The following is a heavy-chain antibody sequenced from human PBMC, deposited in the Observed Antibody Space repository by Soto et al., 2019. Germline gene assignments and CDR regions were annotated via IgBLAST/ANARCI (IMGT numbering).Heavy chain of an antibody. J-gene: IGHJ3*02. V-gene: IGHV4-61*01. CDR3: ACQYSYGPIDAFDI. CDR1: GGSVSSGSYY. D-gene: IGHD5-18*01. CDR2: IYYSGST. Sequence: SETLSLTCTVSGGSVSSGSYYWSWIRQPPGKGLEWIGYIYYSGSTNYNPSLKSRVTISVDTSKNQFSLKLSSVTAADTAVYYCACQYSYGPIDAFDIWGQGTMVTVSS.